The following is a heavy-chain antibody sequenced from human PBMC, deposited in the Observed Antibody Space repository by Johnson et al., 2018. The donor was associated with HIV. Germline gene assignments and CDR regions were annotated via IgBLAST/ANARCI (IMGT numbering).Heavy chain of an antibody. D-gene: IGHD4-17*01. CDR3: ARANDYGCLSI. Sequence: VQLVESGGGLVQPGGSLRLSCAASGFTFGSYDMHWVRQAAGKRLEWVSTIGTTGDTYYPGSVKGRFTISREFARNSLYLQMNSLRAGDTGVYYCARANDYGCLSIWGQGTMVTVSS. J-gene: IGHJ3*02. V-gene: IGHV3-13*01. CDR1: GFTFGSYD. CDR2: IGTTGDT.